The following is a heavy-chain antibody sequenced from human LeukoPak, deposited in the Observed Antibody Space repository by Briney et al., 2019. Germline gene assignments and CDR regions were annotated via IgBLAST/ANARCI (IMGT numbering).Heavy chain of an antibody. J-gene: IGHJ4*02. CDR2: INPSGGST. CDR3: ARDKGYVDY. CDR1: GYTFTSYY. Sequence: ASVKVSCKASGYTFTSYYMHWVRQAPGQGLEWMGIINPSGGSTSYAQKLQGRVTMTTDTSTSTAYMELRSLRSDDTAVYYCARDKGYVDYWGQGTLVTVSS. V-gene: IGHV1-46*01.